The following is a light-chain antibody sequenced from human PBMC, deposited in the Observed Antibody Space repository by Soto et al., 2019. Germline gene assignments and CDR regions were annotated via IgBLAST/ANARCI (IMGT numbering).Light chain of an antibody. CDR1: QSVSSTY. CDR3: QHYSSSPLA. Sequence: EVGLTQSPCTLSLSIGDRATLSCRASQSVSSTYLAWYQQKPGQAPRLLIHSASSRATGIPDRFSGSGSGTDFTLTISRLEPEDSAVYYCQHYSSSPLAFGGGTKVDIK. J-gene: IGKJ4*01. V-gene: IGKV3-20*01. CDR2: SAS.